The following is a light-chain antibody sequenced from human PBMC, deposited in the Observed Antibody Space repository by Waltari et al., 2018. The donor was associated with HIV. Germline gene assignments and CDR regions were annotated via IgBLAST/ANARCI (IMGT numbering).Light chain of an antibody. CDR2: EVT. V-gene: IGLV2-14*01. Sequence: QSALTQPASVSGSPGQSITISCTGSNGDVGGYNYVSWYQRHPGKAPKLIIYEVTNRPSGVSNRFSGSKSGNTASLTISGLQAEDEADYFCGSYAGSNNFVVFGGGTKLTVL. CDR1: NGDVGGYNY. J-gene: IGLJ2*01. CDR3: GSYAGSNNFVV.